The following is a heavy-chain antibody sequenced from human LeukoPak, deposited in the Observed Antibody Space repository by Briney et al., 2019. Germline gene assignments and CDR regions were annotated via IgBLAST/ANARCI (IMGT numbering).Heavy chain of an antibody. J-gene: IGHJ4*02. V-gene: IGHV4-59*08. CDR1: GGSISSYY. D-gene: IGHD2-2*01. Sequence: SETPSLTCTVSGGSISSYYWSWIRQPPGKGLEWIGYIYYSGSTNYNPSLKSRVTISVDTSKNQFSLKLSSVTAADTAVYYCARRYCSSTSCYSYFDYWGQGTLVTVSS. CDR3: ARRYCSSTSCYSYFDY. CDR2: IYYSGST.